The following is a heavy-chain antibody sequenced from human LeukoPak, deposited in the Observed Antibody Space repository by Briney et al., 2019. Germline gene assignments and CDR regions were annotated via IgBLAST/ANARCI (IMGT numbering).Heavy chain of an antibody. V-gene: IGHV3-30*02. Sequence: AGGSLRLSCGASGFTFSSSAMHWVRQGPGKGLEWVAYIAHHGNNKYYADSVKGRFTISRDNSKGSLYLQMNSLRADGTAVYYCAKDGSWSCTDWGQGTLVRVSS. CDR2: IAHHGNNK. CDR3: AKDGSWSCTD. J-gene: IGHJ4*02. D-gene: IGHD2-8*02. CDR1: GFTFSSSA.